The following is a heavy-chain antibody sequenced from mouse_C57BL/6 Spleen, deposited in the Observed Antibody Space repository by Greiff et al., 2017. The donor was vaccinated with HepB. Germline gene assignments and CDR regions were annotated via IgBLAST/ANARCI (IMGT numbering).Heavy chain of an antibody. D-gene: IGHD3-3*01. CDR3: AKGDREGAMDY. V-gene: IGHV5-17*01. Sequence: EVKLVESGGGLVKPGGSLKLSCAASGFTFSDYGMHWVRQAPEKGLEWVAYISSGSSTIYYADTVKGRFTISRDNAKNTLFLQLTSLRSEDTAMYYCAKGDREGAMDYWGQGTSVTVSS. CDR2: ISSGSSTI. J-gene: IGHJ4*01. CDR1: GFTFSDYG.